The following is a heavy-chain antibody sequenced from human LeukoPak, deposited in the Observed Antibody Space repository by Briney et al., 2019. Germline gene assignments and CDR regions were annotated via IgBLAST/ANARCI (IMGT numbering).Heavy chain of an antibody. CDR2: IYSGGST. D-gene: IGHD3-10*01. CDR3: AREITMVRGVTTD. CDR1: GFTVSSNY. Sequence: GGSLRLSCAASGFTVSSNYMSWVRQAPGKGLEWVSVIYSGGSTYYADSVKGRFTISRGNSKNTLYLQMNSLRAEDTAVYYCAREITMVRGVTTDWGQGTLVTVSS. J-gene: IGHJ4*02. V-gene: IGHV3-66*01.